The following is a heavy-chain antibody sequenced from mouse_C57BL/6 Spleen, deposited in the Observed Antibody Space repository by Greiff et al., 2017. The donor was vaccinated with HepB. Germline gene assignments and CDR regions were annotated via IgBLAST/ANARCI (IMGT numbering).Heavy chain of an antibody. D-gene: IGHD2-3*01. CDR3: ARSPIYDGYPAWFAY. J-gene: IGHJ3*01. Sequence: VQLQQSGTELVKPGASVKLSCKASGYTFTSYWMHWVKQRPGQGLEWIGNINPSNGGTNYNEKFKSKATLTVDKSSSTAYMQLSSLTSEDSAVYYCARSPIYDGYPAWFAYWGQGTLVTVSA. CDR2: INPSNGGT. V-gene: IGHV1-53*01. CDR1: GYTFTSYW.